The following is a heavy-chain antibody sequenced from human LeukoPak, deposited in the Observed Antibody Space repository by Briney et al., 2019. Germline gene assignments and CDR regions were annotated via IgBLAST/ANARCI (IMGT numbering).Heavy chain of an antibody. Sequence: PGGSLRLSCAASGFTFSSYWMTWVRQAPGKGLEWVANIKEDGSQKFYLDSVKGRFTISRDNAKNLLYLQMNSLRAEDTALYYCARNYFDAWGQGTLVTVSS. V-gene: IGHV3-7*01. CDR1: GFTFSSYW. CDR3: ARNYFDA. J-gene: IGHJ4*02. CDR2: IKEDGSQK.